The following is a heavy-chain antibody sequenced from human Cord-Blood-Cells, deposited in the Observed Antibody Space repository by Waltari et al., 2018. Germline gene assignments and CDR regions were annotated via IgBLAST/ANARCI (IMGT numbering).Heavy chain of an antibody. CDR2: ISGRCGST. D-gene: IGHD2-2*01. V-gene: IGHV3-23*01. CDR1: GFTFSSFA. CDR3: AKDPLPAAKEMLFDY. J-gene: IGHJ4*02. Sequence: EVQLLESGGGLVQPGGSLRLSCAASGFTFSSFAMSWVRQAPGKGLEWVSAISGRCGSTYYADSVEGRFTISGDNSKNTLYLQMNSLRAEDTAVYYCAKDPLPAAKEMLFDYWGQGTLVTVSS.